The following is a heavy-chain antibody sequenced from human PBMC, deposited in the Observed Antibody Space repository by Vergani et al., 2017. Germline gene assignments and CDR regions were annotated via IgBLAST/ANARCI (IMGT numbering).Heavy chain of an antibody. CDR2: ISGSGGST. CDR3: AKTNTQYCSGGSCYSARPGNDAFDI. J-gene: IGHJ3*02. D-gene: IGHD2-15*01. CDR1: GFTFSSYA. Sequence: EVQLLESGGGLVQPGGSLRLSCAASGFTFSSYAMSWVRQAPGKGLEWFSAISGSGGSTYYADSVKGRFTISRDNSKNTLYLQMNSLRAEDTAVYYCAKTNTQYCSGGSCYSARPGNDAFDIWGQGTMVTVSS. V-gene: IGHV3-23*01.